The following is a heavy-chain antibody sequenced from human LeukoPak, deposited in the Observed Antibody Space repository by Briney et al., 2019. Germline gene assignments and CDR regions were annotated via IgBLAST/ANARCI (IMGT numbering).Heavy chain of an antibody. J-gene: IGHJ4*02. Sequence: SETLSLTCTVSSGSINSYYWTWIRRPPGKGLEWIGNTFYSGSTNYNPSLMSRVSISVDTSKNQVSLNLNSVTAADTAVYYCAGDPNSALWGQGALVTVSS. D-gene: IGHD2-21*01. CDR3: AGDPNSAL. CDR2: TFYSGST. CDR1: SGSINSYY. V-gene: IGHV4-59*12.